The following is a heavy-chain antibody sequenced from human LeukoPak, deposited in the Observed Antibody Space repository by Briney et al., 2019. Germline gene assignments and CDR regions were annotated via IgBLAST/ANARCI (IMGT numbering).Heavy chain of an antibody. CDR3: ARDGGRKEDY. V-gene: IGHV3-7*01. CDR2: IKQDGSDK. CDR1: GFMFSSHW. J-gene: IGHJ4*02. D-gene: IGHD6-25*01. Sequence: PGGSLRLSCAASGFMFSSHWMTWVRQAPGKGLEWVANIKQDGSDKYYVDSVKGRFTMSRDNAKNSLFLQMNSLRAEDTAVYYCARDGGRKEDYWGQGTLVTVSS.